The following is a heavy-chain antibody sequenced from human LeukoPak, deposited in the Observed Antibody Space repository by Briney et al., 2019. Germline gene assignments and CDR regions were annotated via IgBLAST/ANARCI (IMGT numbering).Heavy chain of an antibody. Sequence: ASLKLSCKVSGYTFTGYYMHWVRQAPGQGLEWMGRINPNSGGTNYAQKFQGRVTMTRDTSISTAYMELSRLRSDDTAVYYCARSGARDGYNYNWFDPWGQGTLVTVSS. CDR3: ARSGARDGYNYNWFDP. J-gene: IGHJ5*02. CDR2: INPNSGGT. D-gene: IGHD5-24*01. CDR1: GYTFTGYY. V-gene: IGHV1-2*06.